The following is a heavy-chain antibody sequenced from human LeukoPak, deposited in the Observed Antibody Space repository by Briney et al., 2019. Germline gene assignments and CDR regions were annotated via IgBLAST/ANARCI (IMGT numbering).Heavy chain of an antibody. CDR1: GYTFTGYC. J-gene: IGHJ4*02. CDR3: ARDSSHFGVVMSGY. D-gene: IGHD3-3*01. CDR2: INPNSGGT. V-gene: IGHV1-2*02. Sequence: GASVKVSCKASGYTFTGYCMHWVRQAPGQGLEWMGWINPNSGGTNYAQKFQGRVTMTRDTSISTAYMELSRLRSDDTAVYYCARDSSHFGVVMSGYWGQGTLVTVSS.